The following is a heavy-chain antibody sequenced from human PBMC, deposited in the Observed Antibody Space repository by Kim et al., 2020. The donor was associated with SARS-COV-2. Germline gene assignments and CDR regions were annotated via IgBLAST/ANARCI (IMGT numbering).Heavy chain of an antibody. V-gene: IGHV3-7*01. D-gene: IGHD4-17*01. Sequence: GGSLRLSCAASGFTFSSYWMSWVRQAPGKGLEWVANIKQDGSEKYYVDSVKGRFTISGDNAKNSLYLQMNSLRAEDTAVYYCARGGGGDYGYFDLWGRGTLVTVSS. J-gene: IGHJ2*01. CDR1: GFTFSSYW. CDR2: IKQDGSEK. CDR3: ARGGGGDYGYFDL.